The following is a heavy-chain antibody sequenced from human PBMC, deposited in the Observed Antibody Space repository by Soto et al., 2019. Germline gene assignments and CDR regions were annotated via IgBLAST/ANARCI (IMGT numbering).Heavy chain of an antibody. Sequence: GGSLRLSCAASGFTFSNAWMRCVRQAPGKGLEWFVRIKSKTDVGTTDYAAPVKGRFTISRDDSKNTLYMQMNSLKTEDTAVYYCTTEDSSGWYPEVLVPFDYWGQGTLVTVSS. CDR3: TTEDSSGWYPEVLVPFDY. V-gene: IGHV3-15*01. D-gene: IGHD6-19*01. CDR1: GFTFSNAW. J-gene: IGHJ4*02. CDR2: IKSKTDVGTT.